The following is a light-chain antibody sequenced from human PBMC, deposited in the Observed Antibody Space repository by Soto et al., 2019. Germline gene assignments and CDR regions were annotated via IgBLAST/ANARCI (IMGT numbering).Light chain of an antibody. CDR3: QQSYSTPYT. V-gene: IGKV1-39*01. CDR2: AAS. Sequence: DIQMTQSPSSLSASVGDRVTITCRASQSISSYLNWYQQKPVKAPKLLIYAASSLQSRVPSRFSGSGSGTDFTLTISSLQPEDFATHYRQQSYSTPYTFGQGTELEIK. J-gene: IGKJ2*01. CDR1: QSISSY.